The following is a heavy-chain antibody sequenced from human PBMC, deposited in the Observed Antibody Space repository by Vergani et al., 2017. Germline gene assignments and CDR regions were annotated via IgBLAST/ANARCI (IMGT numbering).Heavy chain of an antibody. J-gene: IGHJ4*02. D-gene: IGHD3-10*01. CDR3: AKAGSGSYYKFDY. CDR1: GFTVSSNY. CDR2: IYSGGST. V-gene: IGHV3-53*01. Sequence: EVQLVESGGGLIQPGGSLRLSCAASGFTVSSNYMSWVRQAPGKGLEWVSVIYSGGSTYYADSVKGRFTISRDNSKNTLYLQMNSLRAEDTAVYYCAKAGSGSYYKFDYWGQGTLVTVSS.